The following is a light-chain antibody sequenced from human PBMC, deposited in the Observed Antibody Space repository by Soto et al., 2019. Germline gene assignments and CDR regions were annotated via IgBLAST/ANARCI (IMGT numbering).Light chain of an antibody. CDR2: DTF. Sequence: ELVLTQSPATLSLSPGERATLSCRASQSVSSHLAWYQQKPGQAPRLLMYDTFNRATGIPARFNGSGSGTDFTLTISSLEPQDFAVYYCQQRSKWPPGYTFGQGTKVDIK. CDR3: QQRSKWPPGYT. V-gene: IGKV3-11*01. J-gene: IGKJ2*01. CDR1: QSVSSH.